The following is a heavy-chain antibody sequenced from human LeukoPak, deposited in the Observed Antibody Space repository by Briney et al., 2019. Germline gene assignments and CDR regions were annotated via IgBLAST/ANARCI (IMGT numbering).Heavy chain of an antibody. CDR3: ARHGYSRYSSIGTDY. CDR2: IYTSGST. J-gene: IGHJ4*02. Sequence: SQTLSLTXTVSGGSISSGSYYWSWIRQPAGKGLEWIGRIYTSGSTNYNPSLKSRVTISVDTSKNQFSLKLSSVTAADTAVYYCARHGYSRYSSIGTDYWGQGTLVTVSS. D-gene: IGHD6-13*01. V-gene: IGHV4-61*02. CDR1: GGSISSGSYY.